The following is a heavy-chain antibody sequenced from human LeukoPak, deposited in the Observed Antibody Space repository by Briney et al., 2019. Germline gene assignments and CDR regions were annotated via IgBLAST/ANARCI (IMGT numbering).Heavy chain of an antibody. CDR3: ATSGPDFLPVSPLLDF. V-gene: IGHV1-2*02. CDR1: GYTFTGYY. Sequence: ASVKVSCKASGYTFTGYYINWVRQAPGQGPEWMGWINPHSGDTESAQKFQGRVTMTRDTSINTAYMELTRLKSDDTAVYYCATSGPDFLPVSPLLDFWGQGTLVTVSS. CDR2: INPHSGDT. D-gene: IGHD2/OR15-2a*01. J-gene: IGHJ4*02.